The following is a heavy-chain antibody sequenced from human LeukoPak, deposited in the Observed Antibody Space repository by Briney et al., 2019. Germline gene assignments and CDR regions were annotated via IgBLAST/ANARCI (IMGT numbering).Heavy chain of an antibody. Sequence: PSETLSLTCSVSGASVSTTAYFWNWIRQPAGEGLEWIGRIYASGNTHCNPSLKSRVTMSLDTSKNQFSLTMNSVTAADSAVYFCASYREAYDLYPHGLDVWGRGTVVTVSS. D-gene: IGHD5-24*01. CDR2: IYASGNT. V-gene: IGHV4-61*02. J-gene: IGHJ3*01. CDR1: GASVSTTAYF. CDR3: ASYREAYDLYPHGLDV.